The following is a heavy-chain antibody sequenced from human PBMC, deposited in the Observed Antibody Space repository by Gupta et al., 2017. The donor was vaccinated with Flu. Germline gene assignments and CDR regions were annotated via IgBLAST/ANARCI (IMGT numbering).Heavy chain of an antibody. J-gene: IGHJ2*01. CDR2: IKYSGHT. V-gene: IGHV4-39*01. CDR3: ARPSAWRGEWYFDL. CDR1: THY. D-gene: IGHD3-10*01. Sequence: THYWVWIRQPPGKGLEWIGSIKYSGHTFYNPSLKSRVAISVDTSKNQFSLKLTSVTTADTAVYYCARPSAWRGEWYFDLWGRGSLVTVSS.